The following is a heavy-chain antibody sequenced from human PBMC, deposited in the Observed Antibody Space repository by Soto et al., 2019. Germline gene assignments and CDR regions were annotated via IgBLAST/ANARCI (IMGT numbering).Heavy chain of an antibody. J-gene: IGHJ5*02. CDR1: GFTFISYA. V-gene: IGHV3-23*01. D-gene: IGHD3-3*01. Sequence: PGGSLRLSCAASGFTFISYAMGWVRQAPGKGLEWVSAISGSGGSTNYADSVKGRFTISRDNSKNTLYLQMNSLRAEDTAVYYCAKYGWSGYYNNWFDPWGQGTLVTVSS. CDR2: ISGSGGST. CDR3: AKYGWSGYYNNWFDP.